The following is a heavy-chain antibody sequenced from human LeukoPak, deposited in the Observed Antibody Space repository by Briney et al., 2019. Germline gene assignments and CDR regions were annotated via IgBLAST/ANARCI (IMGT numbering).Heavy chain of an antibody. CDR3: ARDKIGDYGREI. D-gene: IGHD4-17*01. J-gene: IGHJ3*02. CDR1: GGTFSSYA. Sequence: SVKVSCKASGGTFSSYAISWVRQAPGQGLEWMGRIIPILGIANYAQKSQGRVTITADKSTSTAYMELSSLRSEDTAVYYCARDKIGDYGREIWGQGTMVTVSS. CDR2: IIPILGIA. V-gene: IGHV1-69*04.